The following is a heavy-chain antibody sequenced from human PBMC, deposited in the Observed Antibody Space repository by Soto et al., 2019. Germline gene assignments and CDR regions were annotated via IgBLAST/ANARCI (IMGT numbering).Heavy chain of an antibody. V-gene: IGHV3-33*08. CDR2: IWYDGSNK. D-gene: IGHD3-9*01. CDR1: GFTFSNAW. Sequence: GGSLRLSCAASGFTFSNAWINWVRQAPGKGLEWVAVIWYDGSNKYYADSVKGRFTISRDNSKNTLYLQMDSLRAEDTAVYYCARGKIYYDILTGSDLGYFDYWGQGTLVTVSS. CDR3: ARGKIYYDILTGSDLGYFDY. J-gene: IGHJ4*02.